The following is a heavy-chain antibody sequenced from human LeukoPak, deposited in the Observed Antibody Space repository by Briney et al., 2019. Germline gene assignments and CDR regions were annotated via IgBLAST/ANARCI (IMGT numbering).Heavy chain of an antibody. CDR2: IVVGSGNT. V-gene: IGHV1-58*02. Sequence: SVKVSCKASGFTFTSSAMQWVRQARGQRLEWIGWIVVGSGNTNYAQKFQERVTITRDMSTSTAYMELSSLRSEDTAVYYCARELSNYAEGGSDYWGQGTLVTVSS. CDR3: ARELSNYAEGGSDY. CDR1: GFTFTSSA. D-gene: IGHD4-11*01. J-gene: IGHJ4*02.